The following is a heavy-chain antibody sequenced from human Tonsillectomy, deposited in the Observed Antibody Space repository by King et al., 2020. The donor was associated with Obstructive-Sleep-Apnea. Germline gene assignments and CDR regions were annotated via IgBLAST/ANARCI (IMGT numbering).Heavy chain of an antibody. Sequence: VQLVESGGGVVQPGRSLRLSCAASGFTFRSNAMHWARQAPGKGLEWVAVIWNDGSNKFYADSVKGRFTISRDNSKNTLYLQMNSLRGEDTAVYYCARGLYSSEGMDVWGQGTTVTV. CDR3: ARGLYSSEGMDV. D-gene: IGHD3-22*01. J-gene: IGHJ6*02. CDR2: IWNDGSNK. V-gene: IGHV3-33*01. CDR1: GFTFRSNA.